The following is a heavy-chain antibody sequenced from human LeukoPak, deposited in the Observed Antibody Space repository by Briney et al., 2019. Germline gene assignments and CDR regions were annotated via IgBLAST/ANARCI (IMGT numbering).Heavy chain of an antibody. V-gene: IGHV3-48*04. D-gene: IGHD5-24*01. CDR2: ISSSSGTI. Sequence: GGSLRLSCAASGFTFSSYSMNWVRQAPGKGLEWVSYISSSSGTIYYADSVKGRFTISRDNAKNSLYLQMNSLRAEDTAVYYCASPASRDGYNLGYWGQGTLVTVSS. CDR1: GFTFSSYS. J-gene: IGHJ4*02. CDR3: ASPASRDGYNLGY.